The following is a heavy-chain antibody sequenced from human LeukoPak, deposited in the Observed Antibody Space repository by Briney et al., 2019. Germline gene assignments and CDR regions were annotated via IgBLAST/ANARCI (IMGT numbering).Heavy chain of an antibody. CDR1: GGSVSSGSYY. CDR3: ARAPLDRNFDY. V-gene: IGHV4-61*01. J-gene: IGHJ4*02. D-gene: IGHD1-14*01. CDR2: IYYSGST. Sequence: SETLSLTCTVSGGSVSSGSYYWSWIRQPPGKGLEWIGYIYYSGSTNYNPSLKSRVTISVDTSKNQFSLKLSSVTAADTAVYYCARAPLDRNFDYWGQGTLVTVSS.